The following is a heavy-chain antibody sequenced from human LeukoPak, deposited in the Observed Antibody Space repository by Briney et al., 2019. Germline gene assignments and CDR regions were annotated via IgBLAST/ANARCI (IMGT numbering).Heavy chain of an antibody. CDR2: IYYSGST. Sequence: TSETLSLTCTVSGGSISSYYWSWIRQPPGKGLEWIGYIYYSGSTNYNPSLKSRVTISVDTSKNQFSLKLSSVTAADTAVYYCAREAHYYYDSSGYYLTAHDAFDIWGQGTMVTVSS. D-gene: IGHD3-22*01. J-gene: IGHJ3*02. CDR3: AREAHYYYDSSGYYLTAHDAFDI. V-gene: IGHV4-59*01. CDR1: GGSISSYY.